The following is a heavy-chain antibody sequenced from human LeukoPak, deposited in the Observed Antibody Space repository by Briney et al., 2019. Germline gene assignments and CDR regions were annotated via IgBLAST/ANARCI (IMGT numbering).Heavy chain of an antibody. V-gene: IGHV4-59*08. CDR3: ARQSGIAVRGGWYFDL. D-gene: IGHD6-19*01. CDR2: IYYSGST. J-gene: IGHJ2*01. Sequence: SETLSLTCTVSGGSISSYYWSWIRQPPGKGLEWIGYIYYSGSTNYNPSLKSRVTISVDTSKNQFSLKLSSVTAADTAVYYCARQSGIAVRGGWYFDLWAVAPWSLSPQ. CDR1: GGSISSYY.